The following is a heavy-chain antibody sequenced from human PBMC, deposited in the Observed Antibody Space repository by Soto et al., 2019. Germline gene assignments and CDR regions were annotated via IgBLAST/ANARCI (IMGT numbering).Heavy chain of an antibody. CDR2: IYHSGST. J-gene: IGHJ4*02. CDR3: ARVHPHDYGDFSPGYYFDY. D-gene: IGHD4-17*01. V-gene: IGHV4-30-2*01. CDR1: GGSISSGGYS. Sequence: PSETLSLTCAVSGGSISSGGYSWSWIRQPPGKGLEWIGYIYHSGSTYYNPSLKSRVTISVDRSKNQFSLKLSSVTAADTAVYYCARVHPHDYGDFSPGYYFDYGGQGTLVTVSS.